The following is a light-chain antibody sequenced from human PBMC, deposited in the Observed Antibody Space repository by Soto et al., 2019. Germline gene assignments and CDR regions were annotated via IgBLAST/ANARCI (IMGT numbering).Light chain of an antibody. V-gene: IGLV3-21*04. CDR2: YDS. J-gene: IGLJ3*02. Sequence: SSVLTQPPSVSVAPGKTARITCGGNNIGSKSVHWCQQKPGQAPVLVIYYDSDRPSGIPERFSGSNSGNTATLTISRVEAGDEADYYCQVWDSSSDPWVFGGGTKLTVL. CDR1: NIGSKS. CDR3: QVWDSSSDPWV.